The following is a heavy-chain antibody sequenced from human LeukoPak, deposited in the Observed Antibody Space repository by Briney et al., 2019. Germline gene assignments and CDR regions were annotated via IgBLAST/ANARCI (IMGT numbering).Heavy chain of an antibody. V-gene: IGHV3-30-3*01. CDR3: AYSGDGPFRYFQH. D-gene: IGHD1-14*01. CDR1: GFSFSSYT. J-gene: IGHJ1*01. Sequence: QPGGSLRLSCAASGFSFSSYTMHWVRQAPGKGLEWVAVMSFVGSNEDYADSVKGRFTISRDNSQNTLYLQMNSLRPDDTAMYHCAYSGDGPFRYFQHWGQGSLVVVSS. CDR2: MSFVGSNE.